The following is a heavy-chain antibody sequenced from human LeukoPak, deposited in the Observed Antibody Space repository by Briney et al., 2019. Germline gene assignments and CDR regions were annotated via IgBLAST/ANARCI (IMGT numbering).Heavy chain of an antibody. Sequence: ASVKVSCKASGGTFSSYAISWVRQAPGQGLGWMGGIIPIFGTANYAQKFQGRVTITTDESTSTAYMELSSLRSEDTAVYYCARNYYYYYYMDVWGKGTTVTVSS. V-gene: IGHV1-69*05. J-gene: IGHJ6*03. CDR3: ARNYYYYYYMDV. CDR1: GGTFSSYA. CDR2: IIPIFGTA.